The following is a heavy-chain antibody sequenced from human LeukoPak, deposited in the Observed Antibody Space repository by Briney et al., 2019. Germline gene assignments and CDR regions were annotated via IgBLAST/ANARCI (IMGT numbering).Heavy chain of an antibody. CDR2: ISSSSSTI. Sequence: GGSLRLSCAASGFTFSSYGMRWVRQAPGKGLEWVSYISSSSSTIYYADSVKGRFTISRDNAKNSLYLQMSSLRAEDTAVYYCARSLGGQPEYYYYMDVWGKGTTVTVSS. D-gene: IGHD1-26*01. V-gene: IGHV3-48*01. CDR1: GFTFSSYG. J-gene: IGHJ6*03. CDR3: ARSLGGQPEYYYYMDV.